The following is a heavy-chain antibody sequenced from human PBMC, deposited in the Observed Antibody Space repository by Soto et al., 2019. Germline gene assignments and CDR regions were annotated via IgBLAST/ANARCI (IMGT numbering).Heavy chain of an antibody. V-gene: IGHV3-21*01. CDR1: GFTFSSYS. CDR2: ISSSSSYI. J-gene: IGHJ6*02. CDR3: ARDRGFDDFWSGYYSHYYGMDV. D-gene: IGHD3-3*01. Sequence: EVQLVESGGGLVKPGGSLRLSCAASGFTFSSYSMNWVRQAPGKGLEWVSSISSSSSYIYYADSVKGRFTISRDNAKNSLYLKMNSLRAEDTAVYYCARDRGFDDFWSGYYSHYYGMDVWGQGTTVTVSS.